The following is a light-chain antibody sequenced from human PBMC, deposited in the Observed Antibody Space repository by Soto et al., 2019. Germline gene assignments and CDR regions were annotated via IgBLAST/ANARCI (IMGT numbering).Light chain of an antibody. V-gene: IGKV3-20*01. CDR3: QQYLNSPRT. Sequence: EIVMTQSPGTLSLSPGEGATLTCRASQRVASDLAWYLQKPGQPPRLLIYDASIIATGIPDRISGSGSERDFTLTISSLEPEDAAIYYCQQYLNSPRTFGQGTKLEIK. J-gene: IGKJ1*01. CDR2: DAS. CDR1: QRVASD.